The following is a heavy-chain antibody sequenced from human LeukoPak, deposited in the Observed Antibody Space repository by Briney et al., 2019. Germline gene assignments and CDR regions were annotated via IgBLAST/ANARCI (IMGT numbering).Heavy chain of an antibody. Sequence: SETLSLTCTVSGGSISSYYWSWIRQPPGKGLEWIGYIYTSGSTNYNPSLKSRVTVSVDTSKNQFSLKLSSVTAADTAVYYCARLKQQLVLYYYYMDVWGKGTTVTVSS. V-gene: IGHV4-4*09. CDR1: GGSISSYY. J-gene: IGHJ6*03. CDR2: IYTSGST. D-gene: IGHD6-13*01. CDR3: ARLKQQLVLYYYYMDV.